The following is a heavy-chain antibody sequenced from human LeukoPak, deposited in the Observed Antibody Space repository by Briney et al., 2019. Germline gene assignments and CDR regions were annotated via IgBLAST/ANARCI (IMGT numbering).Heavy chain of an antibody. V-gene: IGHV3-7*01. Sequence: GGSLRLSCATSGFTFSSNWMSWVRHVPGRGLDWVANIKPDGSAEYYAASVKGRFTVSRDNAKNSPYLQMNSLRVEDTAVYYCARANNSSWHNWGQGTLVTVSS. CDR1: GFTFSSNW. J-gene: IGHJ4*02. CDR2: IKPDGSAE. CDR3: ARANNSSWHN. D-gene: IGHD6-13*01.